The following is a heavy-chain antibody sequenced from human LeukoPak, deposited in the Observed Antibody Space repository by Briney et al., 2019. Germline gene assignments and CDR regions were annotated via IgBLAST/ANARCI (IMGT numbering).Heavy chain of an antibody. J-gene: IGHJ4*02. D-gene: IGHD3-22*01. V-gene: IGHV1-46*01. CDR1: GYTFTSYG. Sequence: ASVKVSCKASGYTFTSYGISWVRQAPGQGLEWMGIINPSGGSTSYAQKFQGRVTMTRDTSTSTVYMELSSLRSEDTAVYYCARAQPIVVVIIDYWGQGTLVTVSS. CDR2: INPSGGST. CDR3: ARAQPIVVVIIDY.